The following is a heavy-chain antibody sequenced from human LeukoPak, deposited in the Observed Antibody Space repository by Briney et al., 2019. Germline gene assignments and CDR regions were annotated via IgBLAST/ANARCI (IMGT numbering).Heavy chain of an antibody. CDR2: INAGNGNT. J-gene: IGHJ6*02. V-gene: IGHV1-3*01. Sequence: ASVKVSCKASGYTFTSYAMHWVRQAPGHRLEWMGWINAGNGNTKYSQKFQGRVTITRDTSASTAYMELSSLRSEDTAVYYCARADYYYYGMDVWGQGTTVTVSS. CDR1: GYTFTSYA. CDR3: ARADYYYYGMDV.